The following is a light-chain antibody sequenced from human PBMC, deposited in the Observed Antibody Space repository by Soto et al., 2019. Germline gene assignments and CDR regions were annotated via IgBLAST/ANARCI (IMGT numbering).Light chain of an antibody. CDR3: CSYAGSYTLV. Sequence: QSVLTQPRSVSGSPGQSVTVSCTGTSSDVGFYNYVSWYQHHPGKAPKLMIYDVTKRPSGVPDRFSGSKSGNTASLTISGLQPDDEADYYCCSYAGSYTLVFGGGTQLTVL. CDR1: SSDVGFYNY. CDR2: DVT. J-gene: IGLJ2*01. V-gene: IGLV2-11*01.